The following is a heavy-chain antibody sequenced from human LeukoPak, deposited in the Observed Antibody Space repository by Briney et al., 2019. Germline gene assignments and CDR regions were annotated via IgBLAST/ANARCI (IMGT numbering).Heavy chain of an antibody. CDR1: GGSITPDY. CDR3: ARQEKSGSYAAKLPY. V-gene: IGHV4-59*08. J-gene: IGHJ4*02. CDR2: ISYSGST. Sequence: PSETLSPTCTDSGGSITPDYWSWIRQPPGKGLEWIGYISYSGSTYYKSSLKSRVTISVDTSKKQFSLKLSSVTAADTAVYYCARQEKSGSYAAKLPYWGQGTLVTVSS. D-gene: IGHD1-26*01.